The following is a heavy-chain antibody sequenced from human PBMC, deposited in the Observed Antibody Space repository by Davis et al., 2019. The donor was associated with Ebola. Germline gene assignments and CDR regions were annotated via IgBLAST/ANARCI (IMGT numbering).Heavy chain of an antibody. D-gene: IGHD6-13*01. Sequence: GESLKISCAASGFTVSSNYMSWVRQAPGKGLEWVSVIYSGGSTYYADSVKGRFTISRDNAKNSLYLQMNSLRAEDTAVYYCARDCALGYSSSCQDYWGQGTLVTVSS. J-gene: IGHJ4*02. V-gene: IGHV3-53*01. CDR1: GFTVSSNY. CDR2: IYSGGST. CDR3: ARDCALGYSSSCQDY.